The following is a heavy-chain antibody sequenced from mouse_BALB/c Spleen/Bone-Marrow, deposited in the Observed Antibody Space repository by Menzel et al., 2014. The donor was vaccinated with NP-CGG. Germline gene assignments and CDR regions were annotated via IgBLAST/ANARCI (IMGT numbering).Heavy chain of an antibody. CDR1: GYTFTSYL. D-gene: IGHD4-1*01. CDR2: ITPYNDDT. CDR3: SRWGGTPYFDY. J-gene: IGHJ2*01. Sequence: EVQLQQSGPELVKPGASVKMSCKASGYTFTSYLIHWVKQKPGQGLEWIGYITPYNDDTKYNEKFKGKATLTSDKSSSTAYMELSSLISEDSAVYYCSRWGGTPYFDYWGQGTTLTVSS. V-gene: IGHV1-14*01.